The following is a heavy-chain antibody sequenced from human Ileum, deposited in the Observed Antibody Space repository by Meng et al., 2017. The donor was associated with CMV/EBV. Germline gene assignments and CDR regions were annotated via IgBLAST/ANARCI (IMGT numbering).Heavy chain of an antibody. CDR2: SYTSESD. J-gene: IGHJ4*02. CDR1: RGTSSRVYYY. CDR3: SSSGRRGVYVDY. V-gene: IGHV4-61*02. D-gene: IGHD3-10*01. Sequence: VHSQEEGPALLQSDHTLCAISTVSRGTSSRVYYYGHWIRQTAGKVPQWIAGSYTSESDNYNPSLKSQVTRTVNTDKKKFSRKLSAVTSADTAVYYCSSSGRRGVYVDYWGQGTLVTVSS.